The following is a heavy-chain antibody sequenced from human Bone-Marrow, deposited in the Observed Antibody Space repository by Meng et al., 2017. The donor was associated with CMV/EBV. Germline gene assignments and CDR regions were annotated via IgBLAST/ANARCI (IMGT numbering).Heavy chain of an antibody. J-gene: IGHJ4*02. D-gene: IGHD3-3*01. CDR2: IRQDGSEK. V-gene: IGHV3-7*01. CDR1: GFTFSGYY. Sequence: GESLKISCAASGFTFSGYYMSWIRQAPGRGLEWVANIRQDGSEKYYLDSVKGRFTISRDNAKNSLYLQMNSLRAEDTAVYYCARGSGNFDYWGQGTLVTVSS. CDR3: ARGSGNFDY.